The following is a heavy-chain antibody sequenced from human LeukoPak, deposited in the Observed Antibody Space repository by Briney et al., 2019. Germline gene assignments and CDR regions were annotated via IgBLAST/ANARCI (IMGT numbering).Heavy chain of an antibody. Sequence: GTLSLTCAVSGGSISSSNWWSWVRQPPGKGLEWIGEIYHSGSTNYNPSLKSRVTISVDKSKNQFSLKLSSVTAADTAVYYCARGWGNYDSSGYYLYYFDYWGQGTLVTVSS. CDR1: GGSISSSNW. V-gene: IGHV4-4*02. D-gene: IGHD3-22*01. J-gene: IGHJ4*02. CDR2: IYHSGST. CDR3: ARGWGNYDSSGYYLYYFDY.